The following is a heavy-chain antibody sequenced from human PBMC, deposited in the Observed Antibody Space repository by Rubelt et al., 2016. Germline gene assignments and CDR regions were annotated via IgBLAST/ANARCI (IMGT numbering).Heavy chain of an antibody. Sequence: EVQLVQSGAEVKKPGESLKISCKGSGYSFTSYWIGWVRQMPGKGREWVGIIYPGDSDTRCSPAFQGQGSISADKSIITTYLEWSSLKASYTAMYYCARHGQVQSGDAFDIWGQGTMVTVSS. V-gene: IGHV5-51*01. D-gene: IGHD1-26*01. CDR1: GYSFTSYW. CDR3: ARHGQVQSGDAFDI. CDR2: IYPGDSDT. J-gene: IGHJ3*02.